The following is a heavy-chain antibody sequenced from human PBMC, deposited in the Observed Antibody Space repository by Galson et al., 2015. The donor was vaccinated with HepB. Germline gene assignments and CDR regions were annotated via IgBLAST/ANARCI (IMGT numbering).Heavy chain of an antibody. CDR1: GFTFRGSA. Sequence: SLRLSCAGAGFTFRGSAIHWVRQTSGKGLEWVGRIGSEANNYTAAYAASVKGRFTISRDDSKNTAYLHMKSLKTEDTAEYYCIRMADLSGYSSSWGQGTLVTVSS. J-gene: IGHJ4*02. V-gene: IGHV3-73*01. CDR2: IGSEANNYTA. D-gene: IGHD6-13*01. CDR3: IRMADLSGYSSS.